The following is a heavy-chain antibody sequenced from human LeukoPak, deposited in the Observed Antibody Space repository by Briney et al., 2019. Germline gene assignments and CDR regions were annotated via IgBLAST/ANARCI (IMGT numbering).Heavy chain of an antibody. Sequence: SETLSLTCTVSGGSIGRYYWSWIRQPPGKGLEWIGYISYSGSTNYNPSLKSRVTISVDTSQNQFSLKLSSVTAADTAMYYCARHLYESRGQTSFDYWGQGTLVTVSS. D-gene: IGHD3-22*01. CDR1: GGSIGRYY. CDR2: ISYSGST. CDR3: ARHLYESRGQTSFDY. V-gene: IGHV4-59*08. J-gene: IGHJ4*02.